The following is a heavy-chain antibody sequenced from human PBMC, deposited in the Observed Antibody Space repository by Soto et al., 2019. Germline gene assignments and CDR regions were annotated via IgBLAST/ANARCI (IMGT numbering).Heavy chain of an antibody. CDR2: IYYSGST. CDR3: ARGRDGYNFYFDY. Sequence: ASETLSLTCTVSGGSISSYYWSWIRQPPGKGLEWIGYIYYSGSTNYNPSLKSRVTISVDTSKNQFSLKLSSVTAADTAVYYCARGRDGYNFYFDYWGQGTLVTVSS. CDR1: GGSISSYY. V-gene: IGHV4-59*01. D-gene: IGHD5-12*01. J-gene: IGHJ4*02.